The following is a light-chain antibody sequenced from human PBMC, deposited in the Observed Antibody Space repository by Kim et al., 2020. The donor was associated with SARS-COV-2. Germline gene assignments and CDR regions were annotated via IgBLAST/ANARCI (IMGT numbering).Light chain of an antibody. CDR1: QDITNC. J-gene: IGKJ2*01. Sequence: IQMTQSPSSLSASVGDRVTITCQASQDITNCLNWYQQRPGKAPRLLIYDASTLEAGVASRFRGSGSGTEFTFTITSLQPEDVATYDCQQCAHPHSFGQGTKLEI. V-gene: IGKV1-33*01. CDR3: QQCAHPHS. CDR2: DAS.